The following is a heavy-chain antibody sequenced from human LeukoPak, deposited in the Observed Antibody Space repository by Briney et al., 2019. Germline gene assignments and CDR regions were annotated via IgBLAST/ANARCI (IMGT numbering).Heavy chain of an antibody. Sequence: GGSLRLSCAASGFTFSSYSMNWVRQAPGKGLEWVSSISSSSSYIYYADSVKGRFTISRDNAKNSLYLQMNSLRAEDTAVYYCARISGYPTTNFDYWGQGTLVTVSS. CDR1: GFTFSSYS. J-gene: IGHJ4*02. D-gene: IGHD5-12*01. CDR2: ISSSSSYI. CDR3: ARISGYPTTNFDY. V-gene: IGHV3-21*01.